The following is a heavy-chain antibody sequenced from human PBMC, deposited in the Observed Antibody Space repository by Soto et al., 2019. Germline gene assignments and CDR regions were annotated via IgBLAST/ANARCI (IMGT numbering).Heavy chain of an antibody. CDR2: IKQDGSEK. CDR1: GFTFSSYW. J-gene: IGHJ6*02. Sequence: PGGSLRLSCAASGFTFSSYWMSWVRQAPGKGLEWVANIKQDGSEKYYVDSVKGRFTISRDNAKNSLYLQMNSLRAEDTAVYYCANTPKQYSYGSPKYYYYGMDVWGQGTTVTV. CDR3: ANTPKQYSYGSPKYYYYGMDV. D-gene: IGHD5-18*01. V-gene: IGHV3-7*01.